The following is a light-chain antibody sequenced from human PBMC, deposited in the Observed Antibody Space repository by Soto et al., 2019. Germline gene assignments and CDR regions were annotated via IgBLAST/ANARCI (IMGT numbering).Light chain of an antibody. CDR1: SSDVGGYNF. CDR2: EVI. Sequence: QSALSQPPSASGSPGQSVTISCTGSSSDVGGYNFVSWYQHLPGKAPKLMIYEVIQWPSGVPDRFSGSKSGNTASLTVSGLQAEDEADYYCSSYAGSDNFVLFGGGTKVTVL. CDR3: SSYAGSDNFVL. V-gene: IGLV2-8*01. J-gene: IGLJ2*01.